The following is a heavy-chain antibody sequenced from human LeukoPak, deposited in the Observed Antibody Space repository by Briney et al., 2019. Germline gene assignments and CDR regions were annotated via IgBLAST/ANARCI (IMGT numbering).Heavy chain of an antibody. CDR2: ISSSGSTI. D-gene: IGHD4-17*01. CDR3: ASSTVTPERGDY. CDR1: GFTFSSYE. Sequence: PGGSLRLSCAASGFTFSSYEMNWVRQAPGKGLEWVSYISSSGSTIYYADSVKGRFTISRDNAKNSLYLQMNSLRAEDTAVYYCASSTVTPERGDYWGQGTLVTVSS. V-gene: IGHV3-48*03. J-gene: IGHJ4*02.